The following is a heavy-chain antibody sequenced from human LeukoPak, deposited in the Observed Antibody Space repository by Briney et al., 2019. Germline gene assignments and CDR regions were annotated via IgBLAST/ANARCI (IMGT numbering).Heavy chain of an antibody. CDR3: ARDSGMVRGTVDY. V-gene: IGHV1-46*01. D-gene: IGHD3-10*01. CDR1: GYTFTSYY. J-gene: IGHJ4*02. CDR2: INPSGGST. Sequence: ASVKVSCKSSGYTFTSYYMSWVRQAPGQGLEWMGIINPSGGSTSYAQKFQGRVTMTRDTSTSTVYMELSSLSSEDTAVYYCARDSGMVRGTVDYWGQGTLVTVSS.